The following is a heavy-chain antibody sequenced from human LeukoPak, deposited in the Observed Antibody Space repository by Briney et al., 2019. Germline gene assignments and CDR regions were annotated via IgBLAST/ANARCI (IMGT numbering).Heavy chain of an antibody. CDR1: GFTFSDYY. CDR3: ARDLGFLDY. D-gene: IGHD2/OR15-2a*01. J-gene: IGHJ4*02. V-gene: IGHV3-11*06. CDR2: ISSSSSYT. Sequence: GGSLRLSCAACGFTFSDYYMSWMRQAPGKGLEGGSYISSSSSYTNYADPVKGRITISRDNAKNSLYLQMNNLRAEDTAVYYCARDLGFLDYWGQGTLVTASS.